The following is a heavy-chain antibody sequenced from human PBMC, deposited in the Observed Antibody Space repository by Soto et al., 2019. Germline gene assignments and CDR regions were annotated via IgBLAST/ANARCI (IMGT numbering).Heavy chain of an antibody. CDR3: AKDIGGDAFDI. CDR1: GFTFDDYA. Sequence: GGSLRLSCAASGFTFDDYAMHWVRQAPGKGLEWVSGISWNSGSIGYADSVKGRFTISRDNAKNSLYLQMNSLRAEDTALYYCAKDIGGDAFDIWGQGTMVTVSS. J-gene: IGHJ3*02. V-gene: IGHV3-9*01. CDR2: ISWNSGSI.